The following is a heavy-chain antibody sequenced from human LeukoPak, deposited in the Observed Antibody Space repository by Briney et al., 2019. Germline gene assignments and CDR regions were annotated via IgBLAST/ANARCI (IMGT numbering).Heavy chain of an antibody. V-gene: IGHV1-18*01. D-gene: IGHD3-22*01. CDR1: GYTFTSYG. CDR2: ISAYNGNT. CDR3: ATAPKKPYDSSGYNYFDY. J-gene: IGHJ4*02. Sequence: GASVKVSCKASGYTFTSYGISWVRQAPGQGLEWMGWISAYNGNTNYAQKFQGRVTMTEDTSTDTAYMELSSLRSEDTAVYYCATAPKKPYDSSGYNYFDYWGQGTLVTVSS.